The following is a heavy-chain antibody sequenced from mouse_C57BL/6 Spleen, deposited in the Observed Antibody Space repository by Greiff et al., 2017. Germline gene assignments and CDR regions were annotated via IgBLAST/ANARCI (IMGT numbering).Heavy chain of an antibody. D-gene: IGHD1-1*01. Sequence: QVQLQQPGAELVMPGASVKLSCKASGYTFTSYWMHWVKQRPGQGLEWIGEIDPSDSYTNYNQKFKGKSTLTVDKSSSTAYMQLSSLTSEDSAVYYCAYGSSYAWFAYWGQGTLVTVSA. CDR3: AYGSSYAWFAY. J-gene: IGHJ3*01. V-gene: IGHV1-69*01. CDR1: GYTFTSYW. CDR2: IDPSDSYT.